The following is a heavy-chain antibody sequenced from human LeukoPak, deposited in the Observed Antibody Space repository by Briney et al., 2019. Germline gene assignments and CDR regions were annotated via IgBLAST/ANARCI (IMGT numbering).Heavy chain of an antibody. CDR2: ISGSGGST. J-gene: IGHJ4*02. Sequence: GGSLRLSCAASGFTFSSYAMSWVRQAPGKGMEWVSSISGSGGSTYYADSAKGRFTISRDNSKNTLFLQMNSMRAEDTALYYWSXRPYXXGPDCSHIEYWXQGTLVTVSS. D-gene: IGHD2-21*01. CDR3: SXRPYXXGPDCSHIEY. CDR1: GFTFSSYA. V-gene: IGHV3-23*01.